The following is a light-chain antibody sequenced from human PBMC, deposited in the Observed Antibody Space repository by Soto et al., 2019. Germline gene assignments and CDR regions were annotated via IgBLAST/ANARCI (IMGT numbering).Light chain of an antibody. CDR1: QSLLHSNGYNY. CDR3: MQRLQRPPT. V-gene: IGKV2-28*01. J-gene: IGKJ1*01. CDR2: WGS. Sequence: DIVMTQSPLSLPVTPGEPASISCRSSQSLLHSNGYNYLDWYLQKPAQSPQLLIYWGSNRASGVPDRFSRSGSGTDFTLKINRVEAEDVGVYFCMQRLQRPPTFGRGTKVEIK.